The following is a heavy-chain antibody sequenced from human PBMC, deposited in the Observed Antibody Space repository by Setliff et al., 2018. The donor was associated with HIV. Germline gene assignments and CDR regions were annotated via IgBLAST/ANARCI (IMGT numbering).Heavy chain of an antibody. Sequence: SQTLSLTCAISGDSVSSNSAAWNWIRQSPSRGLEWLGRTYYRSKWNTDYAVSVESRITINPDTSKNQFSLKLSSVTAVDTAIYYCTKTPLWFDKADWYFDLWGRGTLVTVSS. D-gene: IGHD3-10*01. J-gene: IGHJ2*01. CDR2: TYYRSKWNT. V-gene: IGHV6-1*01. CDR1: GDSVSSNSAA. CDR3: TKTPLWFDKADWYFDL.